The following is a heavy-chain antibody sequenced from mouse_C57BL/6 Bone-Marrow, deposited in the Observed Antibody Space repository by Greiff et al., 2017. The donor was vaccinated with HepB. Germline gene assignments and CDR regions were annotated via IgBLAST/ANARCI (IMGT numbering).Heavy chain of an antibody. CDR3: ARKNDGRNWYFDV. CDR1: GYAFSSSW. D-gene: IGHD1-1*01. CDR2: IYPGDGDT. J-gene: IGHJ1*03. Sequence: VQLQQSGPELVKPGASVKISCKASGYAFSSSWMNWVKQRPGKGLEWIGRIYPGDGDTNYNGKFKGKATLTADKSSSTAYMQLSSLTSEDSAVYFCARKNDGRNWYFDVWGTGTTVTVSS. V-gene: IGHV1-82*01.